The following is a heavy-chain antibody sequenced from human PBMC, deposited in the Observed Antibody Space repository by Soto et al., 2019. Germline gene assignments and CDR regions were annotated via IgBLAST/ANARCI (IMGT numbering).Heavy chain of an antibody. CDR3: AKTRGGVMETEPYWAFDY. CDR1: GFTFSSYG. Sequence: QVQLVESGGGVVQPGRSLRLSCAASGFTFSSYGMHWVRQAPGKGLEWVAVISYDGSNKYYADSVKGRFTISRDNSKNTLYLQMNSLRAEDTAVYYCAKTRGGVMETEPYWAFDYWGQGTLVTVSS. J-gene: IGHJ4*02. D-gene: IGHD3-16*01. CDR2: ISYDGSNK. V-gene: IGHV3-30*18.